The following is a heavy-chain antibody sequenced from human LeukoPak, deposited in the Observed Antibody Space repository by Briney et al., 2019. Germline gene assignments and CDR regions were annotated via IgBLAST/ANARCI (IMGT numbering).Heavy chain of an antibody. V-gene: IGHV4-4*07. CDR2: IYTSGST. CDR1: VGSISTSN. J-gene: IGHJ4*02. Sequence: SETLSITCTDSVGSISTSNWSWIRQPAPQGLEWIGRIYTSGSTNYNPSLKSRVTISVDTSKNQFSLKLSSVTAADTAVYYCARDPYGVAGSFDYWGQGTLVTVSS. CDR3: ARDPYGVAGSFDY. D-gene: IGHD6-19*01.